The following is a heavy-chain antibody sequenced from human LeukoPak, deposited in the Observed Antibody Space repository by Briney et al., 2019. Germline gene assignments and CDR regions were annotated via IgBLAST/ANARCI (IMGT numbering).Heavy chain of an antibody. Sequence: PGGSPSLSCAASGLTFSNYAMSWFRQAPGKGLEWVSGITSGFTPHYADSVKGRFTISRDNSKNTFHLQMNSLRAEDTAVYYCAKDYSDSRVGHVFFEYWGQGTLVTVSS. V-gene: IGHV3-23*01. CDR2: ITSGFTP. D-gene: IGHD1-26*01. J-gene: IGHJ4*02. CDR3: AKDYSDSRVGHVFFEY. CDR1: GLTFSNYA.